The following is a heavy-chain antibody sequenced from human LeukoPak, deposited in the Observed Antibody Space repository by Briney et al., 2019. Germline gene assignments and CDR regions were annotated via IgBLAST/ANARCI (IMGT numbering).Heavy chain of an antibody. D-gene: IGHD3-22*01. Sequence: SSETLSLTCTVSGASFNSDDQYWNWIRQSPGKGLEWIGSIHPSGMLYNNPSLESRVTMSRDTSKNQFSLNLNSVTAADTPVYFCSRGLDSRKLGYWGQGILVTVSS. J-gene: IGHJ4*02. CDR2: IHPSGML. CDR3: SRGLDSRKLGY. V-gene: IGHV4-31*03. CDR1: GASFNSDDQY.